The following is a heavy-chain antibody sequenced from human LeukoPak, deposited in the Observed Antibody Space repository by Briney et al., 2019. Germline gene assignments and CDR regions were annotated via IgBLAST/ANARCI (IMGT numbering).Heavy chain of an antibody. CDR2: ISSSGSTI. J-gene: IGHJ4*02. CDR3: ARVSDYYDSSGYWKGGDY. D-gene: IGHD3-22*01. Sequence: GGSLRLSCAASGFTFSSYGMNWVRQAPGKGLEWVSYISSSGSTIYYADSVKGRFTISRDNAKNSLYLQMNSLRAEDTAVYYCARVSDYYDSSGYWKGGDYWGQGTLVTVSS. V-gene: IGHV3-48*03. CDR1: GFTFSSYG.